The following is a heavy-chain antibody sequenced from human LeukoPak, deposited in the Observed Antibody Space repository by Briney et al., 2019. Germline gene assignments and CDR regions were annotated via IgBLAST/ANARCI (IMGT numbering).Heavy chain of an antibody. J-gene: IGHJ2*01. CDR3: ARDSRDGYNYHFDL. CDR1: GYTFTSYY. V-gene: IGHV1-18*04. Sequence: ASVKVSCKASGYTFTSYYMHWVRQAPGQGLEWMGWISAYNGNTNYAQKLQGRVTMTTDTSTSTAYMELRSLRSDDTAVYYCARDSRDGYNYHFDLWGRGTLVTVSS. CDR2: ISAYNGNT. D-gene: IGHD5-24*01.